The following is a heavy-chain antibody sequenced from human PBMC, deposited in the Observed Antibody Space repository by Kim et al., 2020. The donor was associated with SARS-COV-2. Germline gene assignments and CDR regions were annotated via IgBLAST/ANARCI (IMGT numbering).Heavy chain of an antibody. V-gene: IGHV4-31*03. D-gene: IGHD3-22*01. CDR1: GGSISSGGYY. Sequence: SETLSLTCTVSGGSISSGGYYWSWIRQHPGKGLEWIGYIYYSGSTYYNPSLKSRVTISVDTSKNQFSLKLSSVTAADTAVYYCARVGSDYYDSSGYPVVDYWGQGTLVTVSS. CDR3: ARVGSDYYDSSGYPVVDY. CDR2: IYYSGST. J-gene: IGHJ4*02.